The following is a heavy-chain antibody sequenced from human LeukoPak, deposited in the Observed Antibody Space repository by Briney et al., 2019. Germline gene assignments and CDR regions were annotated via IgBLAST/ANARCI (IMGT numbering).Heavy chain of an antibody. V-gene: IGHV4-31*03. D-gene: IGHD3-9*01. CDR3: AILRTPNYDILTGYYASALTDY. CDR1: GGSISSGGYY. J-gene: IGHJ4*02. CDR2: IYYSGST. Sequence: PSETLSLTCTVSGGSISSGGYYWSWIRQHPGKGLEWIGYIYYSGSTYYNPSLKSRVTISVDTSKNQFSLKLSSVTAADTAVYYCAILRTPNYDILTGYYASALTDYWGQGTLVTVSS.